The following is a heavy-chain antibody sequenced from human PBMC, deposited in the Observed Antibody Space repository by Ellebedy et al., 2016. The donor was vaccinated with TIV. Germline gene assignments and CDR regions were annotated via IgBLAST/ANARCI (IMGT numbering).Heavy chain of an antibody. J-gene: IGHJ2*01. CDR3: AREKDWYFDL. Sequence: SETLSLXXAVYGASFSDYYWSWIRQPPGKGLEWIGEINHSGSTNYNPSLKSRVTISVDTSKNQFSLKLSSVTAADTAVYYCAREKDWYFDLWGRGTLVTVSS. CDR2: INHSGST. CDR1: GASFSDYY. V-gene: IGHV4-34*01.